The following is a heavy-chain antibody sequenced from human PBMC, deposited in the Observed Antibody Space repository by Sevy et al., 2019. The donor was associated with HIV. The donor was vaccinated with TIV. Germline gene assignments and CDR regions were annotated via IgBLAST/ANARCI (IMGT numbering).Heavy chain of an antibody. J-gene: IGHJ4*01. V-gene: IGHV3-30-3*01. Sequence: GGSLRLSCAASGFTFSSYAMHWVRQAPGKGLEWVAVISYDGSNKYYADSVKGRFTISRDNSKNTLYLQMNSLRAEDTAVYYCARARARGYSSSWYEDYWGHGTLVTVSS. CDR2: ISYDGSNK. CDR3: ARARARGYSSSWYEDY. CDR1: GFTFSSYA. D-gene: IGHD6-13*01.